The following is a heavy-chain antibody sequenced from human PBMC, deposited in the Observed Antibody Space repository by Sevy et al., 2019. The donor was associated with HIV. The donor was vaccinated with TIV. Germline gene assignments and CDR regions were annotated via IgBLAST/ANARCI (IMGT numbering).Heavy chain of an antibody. V-gene: IGHV3-49*04. J-gene: IGHJ4*02. D-gene: IGHD6-13*01. CDR2: LKSDVYGGTV. CDR1: GFTFGDYC. CDR3: TRWKAAQSIFDY. Sequence: GGSLRLSCTASGFTFGDYCMSWVRQAPGKGLEWVAFLKSDVYGGTVDNAASVRGRFVISRDDSKTIAYLQMNDLKTEDTGGDDCTRWKAAQSIFDYWGQGALVTVSS.